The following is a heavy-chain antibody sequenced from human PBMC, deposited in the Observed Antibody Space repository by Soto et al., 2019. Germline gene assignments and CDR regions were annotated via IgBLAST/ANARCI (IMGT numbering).Heavy chain of an antibody. CDR2: INPITGGT. V-gene: IGHV1-2*02. CDR3: ARDRAENLEWLLFSPHDAFDI. Sequence: GASVKVSCKASGYTFTSYYIHWVRQAPGQGLEWMGWINPITGGTNYAPKFQGRVTMTRDTSTSTVYMELSSLRSEDTAVYYCARDRAENLEWLLFSPHDAFDIWGQGTMVTVSS. CDR1: GYTFTSYY. D-gene: IGHD3-3*01. J-gene: IGHJ3*02.